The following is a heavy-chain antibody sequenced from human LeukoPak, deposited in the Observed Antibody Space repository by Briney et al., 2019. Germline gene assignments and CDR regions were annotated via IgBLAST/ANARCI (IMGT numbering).Heavy chain of an antibody. D-gene: IGHD5-18*01. CDR1: GFTVSSNY. CDR2: IYSGGST. CDR3: ARDAGGYGRESHQYYFDY. Sequence: GGSLRLSCAASGFTVSSNYMSGVRQAPGKGVEGVSVIYSGGSTYYADSVTGRFTISRDNSKNTLYLQMNSLRAEDTAVYYCARDAGGYGRESHQYYFDYWGQGTLVTVSS. J-gene: IGHJ4*02. V-gene: IGHV3-53*01.